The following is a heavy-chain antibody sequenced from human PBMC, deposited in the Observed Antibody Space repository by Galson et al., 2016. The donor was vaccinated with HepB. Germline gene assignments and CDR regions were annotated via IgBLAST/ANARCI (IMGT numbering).Heavy chain of an antibody. CDR1: GFTFSGSA. Sequence: SLRLSCAASGFTFSGSAMSWVRQAPGKGLEWVSAIVPGGDSTYYADSVTARFIVSRDNSQNTLYLQMNSLRVEDTALYYCVKDVRYGSSWGQGTLVIVS. D-gene: IGHD2-2*01. V-gene: IGHV3-23*01. J-gene: IGHJ4*02. CDR2: IVPGGDST. CDR3: VKDVRYGSS.